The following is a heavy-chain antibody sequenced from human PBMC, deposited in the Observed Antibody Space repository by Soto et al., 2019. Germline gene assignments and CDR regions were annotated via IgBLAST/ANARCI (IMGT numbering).Heavy chain of an antibody. Sequence: EVQLVESGGGLVQPGGSLRLSCAASGFTFSDHYMDWVRQAPGKGLEWVGRTRNRANSYTTEYAASVKGRFTISRHDSENSLYLQMNSLKTEDTAVYYCATYYYVPYYYGMDVWGQGTTVTV. CDR3: ATYYYVPYYYGMDV. V-gene: IGHV3-72*01. CDR1: GFTFSDHY. J-gene: IGHJ6*02. CDR2: TRNRANSYTT. D-gene: IGHD3-22*01.